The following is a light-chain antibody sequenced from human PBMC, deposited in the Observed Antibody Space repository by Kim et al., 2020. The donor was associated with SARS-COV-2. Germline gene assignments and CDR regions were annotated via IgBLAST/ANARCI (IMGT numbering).Light chain of an antibody. CDR2: DAS. CDR1: QTINNY. V-gene: IGKV1-39*01. Sequence: DIQMTQSPSSLSASVGDRVTITCRASQTINNYLNWYQQIPGKAPQLLIYDASSLQSGVPSRFSGSGSGTDFTLTISGLQPEDFVTYYCQHTYSSPRKFGGGTKVDIK. J-gene: IGKJ4*02. CDR3: QHTYSSPRK.